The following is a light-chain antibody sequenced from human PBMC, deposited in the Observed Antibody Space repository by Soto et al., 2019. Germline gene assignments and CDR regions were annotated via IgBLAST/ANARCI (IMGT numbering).Light chain of an antibody. J-gene: IGLJ2*01. CDR2: LDSDGRH. CDR1: SGHSSYS. CDR3: QTWGTGIQI. Sequence: QSVLTQSPSASASLGASVKLTCTLSSGHSSYSIAWHQQQPEKGPRYLMILDSDGRHHKGDGIPDRFSGSSSGAERYLTISSLQSVDEADYYCQTWGTGIQIFGGGTKLTVL. V-gene: IGLV4-69*01.